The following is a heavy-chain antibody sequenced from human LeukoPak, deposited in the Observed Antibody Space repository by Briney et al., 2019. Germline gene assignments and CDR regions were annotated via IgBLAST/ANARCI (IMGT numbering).Heavy chain of an antibody. Sequence: ASVSVSCTASGYTFRTYYIHWVRQAPGQGLEWVGIINPSGGTTTYAQKFQGRVTMTRDTSTSTVYMELSSLRIEDTAVYYCSRDLVGSYNDYWGRGTVVTVSS. V-gene: IGHV1-46*01. CDR2: INPSGGTT. D-gene: IGHD1-26*01. CDR1: GYTFRTYY. CDR3: SRDLVGSYNDY. J-gene: IGHJ4*02.